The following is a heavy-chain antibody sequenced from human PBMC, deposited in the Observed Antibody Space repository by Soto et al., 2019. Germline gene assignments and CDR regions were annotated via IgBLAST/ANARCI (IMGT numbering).Heavy chain of an antibody. D-gene: IGHD2-21*02. CDR2: ISASGGSI. V-gene: IGHV3-23*01. Sequence: PGGSLRLSCAASGFTFSSSAMSWVRQAPGKGLEWVSAISASGGSIYYADSVKGRFTISRDNSKNTLYLQMNSLRADDTAVYYCAKVDSKYLGTGSDFIDYWAQGTLVTVSS. CDR1: GFTFSSSA. CDR3: AKVDSKYLGTGSDFIDY. J-gene: IGHJ4*02.